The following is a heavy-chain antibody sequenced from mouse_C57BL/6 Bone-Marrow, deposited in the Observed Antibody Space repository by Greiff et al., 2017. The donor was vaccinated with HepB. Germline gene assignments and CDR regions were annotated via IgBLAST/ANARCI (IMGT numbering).Heavy chain of an antibody. V-gene: IGHV5-12*01. J-gene: IGHJ4*01. CDR2: ISNGGGST. CDR1: GFTFSDYY. D-gene: IGHD2-5*01. Sequence: EVKLEESGGGLVQPGGSLKLSCAASGFTFSDYYMYWVRQTPEERLEWVAYISNGGGSTYYPDTVKGRFTISRDNAKNTLYLQMSRLKSEDTAMYYCARRAYYSNWGAMDYWGQGTSVTVSS. CDR3: ARRAYYSNWGAMDY.